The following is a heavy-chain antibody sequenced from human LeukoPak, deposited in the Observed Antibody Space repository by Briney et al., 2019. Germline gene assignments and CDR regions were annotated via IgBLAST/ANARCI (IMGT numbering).Heavy chain of an antibody. CDR2: IYYSGST. D-gene: IGHD5-24*01. J-gene: IGHJ4*02. V-gene: IGHV4-39*01. CDR1: GGSISSSSYY. CDR3: ASGGYNHPTDIDY. Sequence: PSETLSLTCTVSGGSISSSSYYWGWIRQPPGTGLEWIGSIYYSGSTYYNPSLKSRVTISVDTSKNQFSLKLSSVTAADTAVYYCASGGYNHPTDIDYWGQGTLVTVSS.